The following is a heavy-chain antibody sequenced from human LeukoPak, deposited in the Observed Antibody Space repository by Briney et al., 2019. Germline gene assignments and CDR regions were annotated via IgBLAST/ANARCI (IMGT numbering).Heavy chain of an antibody. J-gene: IGHJ4*02. Sequence: PGGSLRLSCAASGFTFSSYGMSWVRQAPGKGLEWVSAISGSGGSTYYADSVKGRFTISRDNSKNTLYLQMNSLRAEDTAVYYCAKDQPPLGPYGSGSYCGYWGQGTLVTVS. CDR1: GFTFSSYG. V-gene: IGHV3-23*01. CDR2: ISGSGGST. CDR3: AKDQPPLGPYGSGSYCGY. D-gene: IGHD3-10*01.